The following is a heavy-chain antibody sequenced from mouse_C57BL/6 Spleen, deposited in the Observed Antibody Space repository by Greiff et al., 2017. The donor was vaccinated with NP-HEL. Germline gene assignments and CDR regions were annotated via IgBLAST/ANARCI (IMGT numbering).Heavy chain of an antibody. Sequence: QVQLQQPGAELVKPGASVKLSCKASGYTFTSYWMQWVKQRPGQGLEWIGEIDPSDSYTNYNQKFKGKATLTVDTSSSTAYMQLSSLTSEDSAVYYCARWDGNYPYFDYWGQGTTLTVSS. CDR3: ARWDGNYPYFDY. D-gene: IGHD2-1*01. CDR1: GYTFTSYW. V-gene: IGHV1-50*01. CDR2: IDPSDSYT. J-gene: IGHJ2*01.